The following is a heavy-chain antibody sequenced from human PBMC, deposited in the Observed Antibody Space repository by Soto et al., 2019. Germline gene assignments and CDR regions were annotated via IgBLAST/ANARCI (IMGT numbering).Heavy chain of an antibody. D-gene: IGHD3-10*01. CDR2: ISDSGRNT. Sequence: EVQLLESGGGLVQPGGSLRLSCVASGFNFKNYAMSWVRQAPGKGLEWVSAISDSGRNTYYADSVKGRSTISRDNSKNTLYLQMNSLRVEDTAVYYCPGEKDSPPYYSYRGMDVWGEGTTVTVSS. V-gene: IGHV3-23*01. CDR3: PGEKDSPPYYSYRGMDV. CDR1: GFNFKNYA. J-gene: IGHJ6*04.